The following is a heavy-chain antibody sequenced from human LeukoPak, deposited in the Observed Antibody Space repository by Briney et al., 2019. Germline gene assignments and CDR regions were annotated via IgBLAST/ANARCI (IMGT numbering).Heavy chain of an antibody. D-gene: IGHD2-2*01. CDR2: IYPGDSDT. CDR1: GYSVTSYW. V-gene: IGHV5-51*01. Sequence: GESLKISCKGSGYSVTSYWIGWVRQMPGKGLEWMGIIYPGDSDTRYSPSFQGQVTISADKSISTAYLQWSSLKASDTAMYYCARRYCSSTSCSYYFDYWGQGTLVTVSS. CDR3: ARRYCSSTSCSYYFDY. J-gene: IGHJ4*02.